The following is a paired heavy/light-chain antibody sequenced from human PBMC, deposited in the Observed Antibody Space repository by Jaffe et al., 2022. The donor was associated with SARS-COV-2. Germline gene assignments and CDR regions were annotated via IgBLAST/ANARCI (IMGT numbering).Heavy chain of an antibody. J-gene: IGHJ1*01. CDR3: AKDIYEDGDLGYFQH. Sequence: EVQLVESGGVVVQPGGSLRLSCAASGFTFDDYTMHWVRQAPGKGLEWVSLISWDGGSTYYADSVKGRFTISRDNSKNSLYLQMNSLRTEDTALYYCAKDIYEDGDLGYFQHWGQGTLVTVSS. V-gene: IGHV3-43*01. D-gene: IGHD4-17*01. CDR2: ISWDGGST. CDR1: GFTFDDYT.
Light chain of an antibody. Sequence: QSALTQPASVSGSPGQSITISCTGTSSDVGSYNLVSWYQQHPGKAPKLMIYEGSKRPSGVSNRFSGSKSGNTASLTISGLQAEDEADYYCCSYAGSSTPRVFGGGTKLTVL. CDR1: SSDVGSYNL. V-gene: IGLV2-23*01. J-gene: IGLJ3*02. CDR2: EGS. CDR3: CSYAGSSTPRV.